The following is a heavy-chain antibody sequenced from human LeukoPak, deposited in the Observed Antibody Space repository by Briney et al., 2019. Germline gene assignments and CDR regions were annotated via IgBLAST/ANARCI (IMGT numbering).Heavy chain of an antibody. Sequence: SETLSLTCTVSGGSITSYYWTYIRQPAGKGLEWIGRIHTSGSTNYNPSLKSRVTMSVDTSKNQFSLNLSSVAAADTAMYYCAREFSGTSIAARVFDSWGQGTLVTVSS. CDR1: GGSITSYY. V-gene: IGHV4-4*07. J-gene: IGHJ4*02. D-gene: IGHD6-6*01. CDR3: AREFSGTSIAARVFDS. CDR2: IHTSGST.